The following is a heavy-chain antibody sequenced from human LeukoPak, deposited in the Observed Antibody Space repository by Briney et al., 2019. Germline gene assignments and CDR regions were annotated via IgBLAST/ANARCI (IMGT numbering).Heavy chain of an antibody. D-gene: IGHD2-15*01. J-gene: IGHJ4*02. CDR2: IYHSGST. V-gene: IGHV4-38-2*02. CDR3: ARELPGVAPYFDY. CDR1: GYSISSGYY. Sequence: PSETLSLTCAVSGYSISSGYYWGWIRQPPGKGLEWIGSIYHSGSTYYNPSLKSRVTISVDTSKNQFSLKLSSVTAADTAVYYCARELPGVAPYFDYWGQGTLVTVSS.